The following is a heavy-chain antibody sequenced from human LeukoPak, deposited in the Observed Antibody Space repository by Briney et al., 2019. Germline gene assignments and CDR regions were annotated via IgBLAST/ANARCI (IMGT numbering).Heavy chain of an antibody. CDR1: GYTFTSYG. CDR3: ARPLSSGSSGWYYFDY. V-gene: IGHV1-18*01. D-gene: IGHD6-19*01. J-gene: IGHJ4*02. CDR2: ISASNGNT. Sequence: ASVKVSCKASGYTFTSYGISWVRQAPGQGLEWMGWISASNGNTAYAQKVQGRVTVTTDTSTSTAYMEVRSLRPDDTAVYYCARPLSSGSSGWYYFDYWGQGTLVTVSS.